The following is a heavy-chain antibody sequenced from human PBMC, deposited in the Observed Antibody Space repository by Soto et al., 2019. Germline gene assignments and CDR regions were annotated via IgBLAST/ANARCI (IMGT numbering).Heavy chain of an antibody. CDR2: IYYSGST. CDR3: ARQRTSVVTQAYFDV. D-gene: IGHD2-21*02. J-gene: IGHJ4*02. CDR1: GDAIRSRNYY. V-gene: IGHV4-39*01. Sequence: SESLSLTCTVTGDAIRSRNYYRCWIRPSKGKGLEWIGSIYYSGSTYNNPSLRSRVSMSIDTSKDQFSLKLKSVTAADTALYFCARQRTSVVTQAYFDVWGPGSLVTVSS.